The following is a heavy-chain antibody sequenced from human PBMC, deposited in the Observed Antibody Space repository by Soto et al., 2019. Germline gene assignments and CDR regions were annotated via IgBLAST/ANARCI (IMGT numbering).Heavy chain of an antibody. CDR3: AKERRYSFDPFDI. D-gene: IGHD5-12*01. CDR1: GFTFNFFG. Sequence: HEQLVESGGGVVLAGRSLRLSCAASGFTFNFFGMHWVRQAPGKGLEWVAVISYDGREKYYADSVKGRFTMSRDNSKNMVYLEMSSLRPEDTSVYYCAKERRYSFDPFDIWGHGTMVTVSS. V-gene: IGHV3-30*18. J-gene: IGHJ3*02. CDR2: ISYDGREK.